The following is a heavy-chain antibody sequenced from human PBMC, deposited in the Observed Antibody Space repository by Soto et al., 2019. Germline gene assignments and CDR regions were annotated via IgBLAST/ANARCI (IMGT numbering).Heavy chain of an antibody. D-gene: IGHD2-2*01. V-gene: IGHV3-23*01. CDR2: ISGSGGST. J-gene: IGHJ6*02. Sequence: GGSLRLSCAASGFTFSSYAMSWVRQAPGKGLEWVSAISGSGGSTYYADSVKGRFTISRDNSKNTLYLQMNGLRAEDTAVYYCAKPYCSSTSCLTRDYYYYGMGVWGQGTTVTVSS. CDR3: AKPYCSSTSCLTRDYYYYGMGV. CDR1: GFTFSSYA.